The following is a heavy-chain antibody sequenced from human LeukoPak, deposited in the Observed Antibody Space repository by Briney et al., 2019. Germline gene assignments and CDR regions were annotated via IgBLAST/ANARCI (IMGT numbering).Heavy chain of an antibody. V-gene: IGHV1-46*01. D-gene: IGHD6-13*01. CDR1: GYTFTSYY. Sequence: GASVKVSCKASGYTFTSYYMHWVRQAPGQGLEWMGIINPSGCSTSYAQKFQGRVTMTRDTSTSTVYMELSSLRSEDTAVYCCGRAVRSKGSSSWTGNGRDYWGQGTLVTVSS. CDR3: GRAVRSKGSSSWTGNGRDY. J-gene: IGHJ4*02. CDR2: INPSGCST.